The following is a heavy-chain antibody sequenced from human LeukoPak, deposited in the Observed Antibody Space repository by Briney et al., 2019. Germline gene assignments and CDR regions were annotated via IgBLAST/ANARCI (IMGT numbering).Heavy chain of an antibody. CDR1: GGSISSYY. V-gene: IGHV4-59*01. J-gene: IGHJ5*02. CDR2: IYYSGST. D-gene: IGHD2-2*01. CDR3: ARAVVPARTNCFDP. Sequence: SETLSLTCTVSGGSISSYYWSWIRQPPGKGLEWIGYIYYSGSTNYNPSLKSRVTISVDTSKNQFSLKLSSVTAADTAVYYCARAVVPARTNCFDPWGQGTLVTVSS.